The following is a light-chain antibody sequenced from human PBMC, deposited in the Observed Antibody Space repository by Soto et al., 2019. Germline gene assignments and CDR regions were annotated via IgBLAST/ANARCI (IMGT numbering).Light chain of an antibody. CDR3: QQYGSSPPLT. CDR1: QSVSSSY. CDR2: GAS. Sequence: EIVLTQSPDTLSLSPGERATLSCRASQSVSSSYLAWYQQIPGQAPRLLLYGASKRATGIPDRFSGSGSGTDLTLTISRMEPEDFAVYYCQQYGSSPPLTFGGGTKVEIK. V-gene: IGKV3-20*01. J-gene: IGKJ4*01.